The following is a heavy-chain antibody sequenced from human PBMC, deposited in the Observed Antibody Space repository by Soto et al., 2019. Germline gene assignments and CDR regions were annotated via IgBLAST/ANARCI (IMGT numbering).Heavy chain of an antibody. CDR3: ARGIKGLPPSAFDI. CDR2: LNPNTDKT. J-gene: IGHJ3*02. CDR1: GYTFRNYD. D-gene: IGHD5-12*01. Sequence: ASVKVSCKASGYTFRNYDINWVRQATGQGLEWMGWLNPNTDKTGSAQKFQGRVTMTRNTSISTAYLEVSGLRSDDTAVYYCARGIKGLPPSAFDIWGQGTRVTVSS. V-gene: IGHV1-8*01.